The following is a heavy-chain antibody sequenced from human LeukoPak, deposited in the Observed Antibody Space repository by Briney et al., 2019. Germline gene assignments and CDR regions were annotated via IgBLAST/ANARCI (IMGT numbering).Heavy chain of an antibody. V-gene: IGHV1-69*13. CDR2: IIPIFGTA. CDR1: GGTFSSYA. D-gene: IGHD3-9*01. J-gene: IGHJ5*02. Sequence: SVKVSCKASGGTFSSYAISWVRQAPGQGLEWMGGIIPIFGTANYAQKFQGRVTITADESTSTAYMELSSLRSEDTAVYYCARDRESPLHYDTLTGYNTWGQGTLVTVSS. CDR3: ARDRESPLHYDTLTGYNT.